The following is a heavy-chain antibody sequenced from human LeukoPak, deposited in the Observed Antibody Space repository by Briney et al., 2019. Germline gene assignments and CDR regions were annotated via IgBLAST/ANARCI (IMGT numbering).Heavy chain of an antibody. D-gene: IGHD6-6*01. CDR1: GGSISSGDYY. CDR2: IYYSGST. CDR3: AREEYSSSSHV. J-gene: IGHJ6*04. Sequence: PLETLSLTCTVSGGSISSGDYYWSWIRQPPGKGLEWIGYIYYSGSTYYNPSLKSRVTISVDTSKNQFSLKLSSVTAADTAVHYCAREEYSSSSHVWGKGTTVTVSS. V-gene: IGHV4-30-4*08.